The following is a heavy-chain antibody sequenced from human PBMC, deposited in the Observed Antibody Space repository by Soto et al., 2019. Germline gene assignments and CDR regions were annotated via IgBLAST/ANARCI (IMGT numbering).Heavy chain of an antibody. D-gene: IGHD6-19*01. J-gene: IGHJ6*02. CDR1: GGTFSSYA. CDR2: IIPIFGTA. Sequence: QVQLVQSGAEVKKPGSSVKVSCKASGGTFSSYAISWVRQAPGQGLEWMVGIIPIFGTANYAQKFQGRVTITADESTSTAYMELSSLRSEDTAVYYCAGTNSSGWYRTTYYYDMDFWGQGTTVTVSS. CDR3: AGTNSSGWYRTTYYYDMDF. V-gene: IGHV1-69*01.